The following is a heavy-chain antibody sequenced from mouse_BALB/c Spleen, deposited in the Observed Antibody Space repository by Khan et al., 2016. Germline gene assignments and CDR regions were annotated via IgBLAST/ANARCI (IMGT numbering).Heavy chain of an antibody. Sequence: VQLKESGAELVRSGASVKLSCTASGFNIKDYYMHWVKQRPEQGLEWIGWIDPENGDTEYAPKFQGKATMTADTSSNTAYLQLSSLTSEDTAVYYCKVGGGFAYWGQGTLVTVSA. V-gene: IGHV14-4*02. J-gene: IGHJ3*01. D-gene: IGHD1-1*02. CDR1: GFNIKDYY. CDR2: IDPENGDT. CDR3: KVGGGFAY.